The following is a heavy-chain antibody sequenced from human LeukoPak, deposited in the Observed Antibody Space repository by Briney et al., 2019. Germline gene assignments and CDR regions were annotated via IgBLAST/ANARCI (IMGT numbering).Heavy chain of an antibody. CDR1: GFTLSTYA. J-gene: IGHJ4*02. V-gene: IGHV3-30-3*01. D-gene: IGHD3-16*01. CDR2: ISYYGTDT. CDR3: ARIRGGPIDY. Sequence: GGSLRLSCAASGFTLSTYAMHWVRQAPGKGLEWVAVISYYGTDTYYADSVKGRFTISRDTSKNSLYLQMNSLRPEDTAVFYCARIRGGPIDYWDQGTLVTVSS.